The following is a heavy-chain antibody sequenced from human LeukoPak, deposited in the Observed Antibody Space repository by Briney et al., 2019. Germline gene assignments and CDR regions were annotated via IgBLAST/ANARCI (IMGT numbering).Heavy chain of an antibody. D-gene: IGHD1-26*01. V-gene: IGHV3-15*01. J-gene: IGHJ4*02. CDR1: GFTFSNAW. CDR3: AKEWLGWELGYDY. CDR2: VKSKADGATT. Sequence: GGSLRLSCAASGFTFSNAWMNWVRQAPGKGLEWVGRVKSKADGATTDYAAPVKGRFTISRDDSKNTLYLQMNSLRAEDTAVYYCAKEWLGWELGYDYWGQGTLVTVSS.